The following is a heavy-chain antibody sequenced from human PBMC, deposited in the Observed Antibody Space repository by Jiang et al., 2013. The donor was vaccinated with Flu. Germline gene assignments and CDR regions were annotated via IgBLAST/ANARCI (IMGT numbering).Heavy chain of an antibody. Sequence: EVKKPGESLKISCKGSGYSFTSYWIGWVRQMPGKGLEWMGIIYPGDSDTRYSPSFQGQVTISADKSISTAYLQWSSLKASDTAMYYCARHEGSGWFGSYYYYGMDVWGKGTTVTVSS. CDR3: ARHEGSGWFGSYYYYGMDV. V-gene: IGHV5-51*01. CDR1: GYSFTSYW. D-gene: IGHD6-19*01. J-gene: IGHJ6*04. CDR2: IYPGDSDT.